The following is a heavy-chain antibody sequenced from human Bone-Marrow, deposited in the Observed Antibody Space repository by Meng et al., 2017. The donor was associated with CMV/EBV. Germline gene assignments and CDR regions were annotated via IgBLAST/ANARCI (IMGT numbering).Heavy chain of an antibody. V-gene: IGHV1-8*02. J-gene: IGHJ2*01. D-gene: IGHD6-13*01. Sequence: ASVKVSCKASGYTFTGYYMHWVRQAPGQGLEWMGWMSPNSGNTGYAQKFQGRVTMTRDTSISTAYMELSSLGSEDTAVYYCARARLRSSWYSSRTNWYFDLWGRGTLVTVSS. CDR3: ARARLRSSWYSSRTNWYFDL. CDR2: MSPNSGNT. CDR1: GYTFTGYY.